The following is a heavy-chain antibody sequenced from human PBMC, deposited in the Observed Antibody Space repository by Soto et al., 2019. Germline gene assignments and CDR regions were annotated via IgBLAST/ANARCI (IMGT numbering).Heavy chain of an antibody. CDR1: GDSISGSY. V-gene: IGHV4-59*01. J-gene: IGHJ4*02. D-gene: IGHD3-16*02. CDR3: ARDFRGSYQAELQY. Sequence: PSETLSLTCTISGDSISGSYWSWIRQLPGKELEWIGYVHSSGTITYNPSLKSRVIMSVDASKTHLSLNLISVTAADTAVYYCARDFRGSYQAELQYWGQGTLVTVS. CDR2: VHSSGTI.